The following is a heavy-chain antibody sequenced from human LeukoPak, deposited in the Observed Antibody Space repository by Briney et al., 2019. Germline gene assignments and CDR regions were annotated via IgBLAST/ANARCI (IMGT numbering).Heavy chain of an antibody. V-gene: IGHV3-21*01. CDR2: ITTISHYI. J-gene: IGHJ5*02. Sequence: GSLRLSCAASGLTLSDYHMNWVRQAPGKGLEWLSSITTISHYIYYAGAVRGRFTISRDNAKNSLYLQMNSLRGEDTAVYYCARSGGPGTYHQLRYNWFDPWGQGTLVTVSS. CDR3: ARSGGPGTYHQLRYNWFDP. CDR1: GLTLSDYH. D-gene: IGHD3-10*01.